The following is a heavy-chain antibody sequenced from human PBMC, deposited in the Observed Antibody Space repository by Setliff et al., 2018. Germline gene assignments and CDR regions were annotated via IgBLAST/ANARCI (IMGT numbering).Heavy chain of an antibody. V-gene: IGHV3-64*04. CDR3: ARDPDLGRWYSSGGFDP. CDR2: ISSDGSRT. Sequence: GGSLRLSCAASGLTFSSSAMHWVRQAPGKELEYVSAISSDGSRTYYADSVKGRFTISRDNSKNTLFLQMNSLRAEDTAIYYCARDPDLGRWYSSGGFDPWGQGTLVTVSS. J-gene: IGHJ5*02. D-gene: IGHD6-19*01. CDR1: GLTFSSSA.